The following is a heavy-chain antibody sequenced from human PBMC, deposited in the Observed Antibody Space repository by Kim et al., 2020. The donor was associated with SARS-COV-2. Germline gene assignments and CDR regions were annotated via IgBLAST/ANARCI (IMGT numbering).Heavy chain of an antibody. J-gene: IGHJ6*01. V-gene: IGHV4-39*01. Sequence: SETLSLTCTVSGGSISSSSYYWGWIRQPPGKGLVWIGSNYYSGSTYYNPSLKSRVTISVDTSKNQFSLKLSSVTAADTAVYYSARRGDGTVEAYYYYGM. CDR1: GGSISSSSYY. CDR3: ARRGDGTVEAYYYYGM. D-gene: IGHD2-15*01. CDR2: NYYSGST.